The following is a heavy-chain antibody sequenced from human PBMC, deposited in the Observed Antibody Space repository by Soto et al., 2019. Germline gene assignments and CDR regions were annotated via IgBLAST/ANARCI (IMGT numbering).Heavy chain of an antibody. D-gene: IGHD6-6*01. CDR2: IYYSGST. V-gene: IGHV4-31*03. CDR1: GGSISSGGYY. J-gene: IGHJ4*02. Sequence: SETLSLTCTVSGGSISSGGYYWSWIRQHPGKGLEWIGYIYYSGSTYYNPSLKSRVTISVDTSKNQFSLKLSSVTAADTAVYYCARGSSSEIDYWGQGTLVTVSS. CDR3: ARGSSSEIDY.